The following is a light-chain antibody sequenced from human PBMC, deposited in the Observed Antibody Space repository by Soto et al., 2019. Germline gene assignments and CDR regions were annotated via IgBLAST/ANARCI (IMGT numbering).Light chain of an antibody. CDR2: DGS. Sequence: DTQMTQAPSSLSASVGDRVIITCQSSHDITNYLNWYHQKPGQAPKLLIYDGSTLRAGVPSRFSGSGSGTQFTVTISSLQPEDIGTYYCQQYDILPITFGQGTRLEI. V-gene: IGKV1-33*01. CDR3: QQYDILPIT. CDR1: HDITNY. J-gene: IGKJ5*01.